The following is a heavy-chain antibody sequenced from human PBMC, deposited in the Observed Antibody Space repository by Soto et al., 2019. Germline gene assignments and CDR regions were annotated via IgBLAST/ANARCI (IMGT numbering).Heavy chain of an antibody. CDR1: GFTFSGYP. CDR2: IRTISSAI. J-gene: IGHJ4*02. D-gene: IGHD2-15*01. V-gene: IGHV3-48*02. Sequence: PGGSLSLSCAASGFTFSGYPRNWVRQAPGKGLEWVSSIRTISSAIYFADSVRGRFTISRDNARNSLYLQMTSLRDEDTAVYYCARETPSFDSWGQGTLVTVSS. CDR3: ARETPSFDS.